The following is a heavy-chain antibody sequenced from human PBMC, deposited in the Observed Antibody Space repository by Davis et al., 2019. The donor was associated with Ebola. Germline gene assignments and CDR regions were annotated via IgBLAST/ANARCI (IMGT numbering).Heavy chain of an antibody. V-gene: IGHV3-7*01. Sequence: GESLKISCAASGFTFSSYWMSWVRQAPGKGLEWVANIKQDGSEKYYVDSVKGRFTISRDNAKNSLYLQMNSLRAEDTAVYYCAREGSSSWYAPPHYYYYMDVWGKGTTVTVSS. D-gene: IGHD6-13*01. CDR1: GFTFSSYW. CDR3: AREGSSSWYAPPHYYYYMDV. CDR2: IKQDGSEK. J-gene: IGHJ6*03.